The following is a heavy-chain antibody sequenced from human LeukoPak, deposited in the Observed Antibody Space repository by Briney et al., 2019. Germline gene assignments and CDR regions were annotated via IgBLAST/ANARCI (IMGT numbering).Heavy chain of an antibody. V-gene: IGHV3-21*06. J-gene: IGHJ4*02. CDR2: IHSSGTYI. CDR3: ARNFDGVTSASAY. D-gene: IGHD3-3*01. Sequence: PGGSLRLSCAASGFAFSRYNINWVRQAPGKGLEWVSSIHSSGTYIYYAGSVKGGFTVSRDNAENSLYLQMSSLRVEDTAVYYCARNFDGVTSASAYWGQGTLVTVSS. CDR1: GFAFSRYN.